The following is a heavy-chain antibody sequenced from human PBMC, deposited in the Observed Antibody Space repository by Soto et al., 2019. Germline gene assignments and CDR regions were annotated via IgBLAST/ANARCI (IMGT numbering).Heavy chain of an antibody. D-gene: IGHD6-13*01. CDR3: ARTYSSSWNYFDY. Sequence: VQLLESGGGLVQPGGSLRLSCAASGFTFSSYAMSWVRQAPGKGLEWVALISFDGSLKYDADSVKGRFTISRDNFKNTLFLEMNSLRAEDTGVYYCARTYSSSWNYFDYWGQGTLVTVSS. CDR1: GFTFSSYA. V-gene: IGHV3-30*04. J-gene: IGHJ4*02. CDR2: ISFDGSLK.